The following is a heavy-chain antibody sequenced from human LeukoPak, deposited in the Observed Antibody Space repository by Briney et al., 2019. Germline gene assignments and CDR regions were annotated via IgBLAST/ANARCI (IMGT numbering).Heavy chain of an antibody. CDR1: GFTFSSYA. CDR2: ISGSGGST. J-gene: IGHJ3*02. V-gene: IGHV3-23*01. Sequence: LTGGSLRLSCAASGFTFSSYAMSWVRQAPGKGLEWVSAISGSGGSTYYADSVKGRFTISRDNSKNTLYLQMNSLRAEDTAVYYCAKSLPGGSSAQDAFDIWGQGTMVTVSS. D-gene: IGHD6-6*01. CDR3: AKSLPGGSSAQDAFDI.